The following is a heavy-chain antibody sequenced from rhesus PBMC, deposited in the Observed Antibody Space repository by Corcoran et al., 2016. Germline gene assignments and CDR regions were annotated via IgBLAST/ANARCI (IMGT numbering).Heavy chain of an antibody. V-gene: IGHV3-28*01. CDR1: GIDFSRYW. J-gene: IGHJ3*01. Sequence: EVKLLQSGGGLVQPGGSLKLSCAASGIDFSRYWMSWVRRAPGKGLEWIGEINPDSSTINYAPSLKDKFIISRDNAKNTLYLQRSKVRSEDTALYYCARQGYYCLFAYWGQGTLVTVSA. CDR3: ARQGYYCLFAY. CDR2: INPDSSTI. D-gene: IGHD2-2*01.